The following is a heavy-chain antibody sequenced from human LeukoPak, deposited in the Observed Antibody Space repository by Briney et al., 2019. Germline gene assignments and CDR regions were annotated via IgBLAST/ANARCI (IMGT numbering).Heavy chain of an antibody. CDR3: AREYSGSYDYFDY. D-gene: IGHD1-26*01. CDR1: GGSISSGDYY. J-gene: IGHJ4*02. CDR2: IYYSGST. Sequence: PSETLSLTCTVSGGSISSGDYYWSWIRQPPGKGLEWIGYIYYSGSTYYNPSLKSRVTISVDTSKNQFSLKLSSVTAADTAVYYCAREYSGSYDYFDYWGQGTLVTVSS. V-gene: IGHV4-30-4*08.